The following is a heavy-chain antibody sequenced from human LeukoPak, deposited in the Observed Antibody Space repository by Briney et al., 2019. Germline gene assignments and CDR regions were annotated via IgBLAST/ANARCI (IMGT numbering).Heavy chain of an antibody. J-gene: IGHJ4*02. Sequence: SGPTLVKPTQTPTLTCFFSGFSLTTGGVGVGWIRQPPAKALVWLANIYYNGDKRFSTSLRSRLTITKDTSKNQVVLTMTNMDPVDTATYYCTHRRELYDYGGHGFEHWGQGTLVTVSS. D-gene: IGHD4/OR15-4a*01. CDR3: THRRELYDYGGHGFEH. CDR2: IYYNGDK. V-gene: IGHV2-5*01. CDR1: GFSLTTGGVG.